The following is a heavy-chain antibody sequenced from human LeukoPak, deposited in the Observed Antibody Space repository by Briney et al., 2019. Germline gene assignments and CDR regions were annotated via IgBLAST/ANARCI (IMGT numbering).Heavy chain of an antibody. CDR2: IKQDGSEK. CDR1: GFTFSSYS. Sequence: QSGGSLRLSCAASGFTFSSYSMSWVRQAPGKGLEWVANIKQDGSEKYYVDSVKGRFTISRDNAKNSLYLQMNSLRAEDTAVYYCARLEVDTALDIWGQGTMVTVSS. CDR3: ARLEVDTALDI. V-gene: IGHV3-7*01. D-gene: IGHD5-18*01. J-gene: IGHJ3*02.